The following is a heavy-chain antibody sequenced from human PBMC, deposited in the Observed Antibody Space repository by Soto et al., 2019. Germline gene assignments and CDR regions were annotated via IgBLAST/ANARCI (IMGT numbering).Heavy chain of an antibody. J-gene: IGHJ5*02. CDR2: INHSGST. D-gene: IGHD2-2*03. CDR1: GGSFSGYY. V-gene: IGHV4-34*01. CDR3: ARRTIGYCSSTSCSSGWFDP. Sequence: SETLSLTCAVYGGSFSGYYWSWIRQPPGKGLEWIGEINHSGSTNYNPPLKSRVTISVDTSKNQLSLKLSSVTAADTAVYYCARRTIGYCSSTSCSSGWFDPWGQGTMVTVSS.